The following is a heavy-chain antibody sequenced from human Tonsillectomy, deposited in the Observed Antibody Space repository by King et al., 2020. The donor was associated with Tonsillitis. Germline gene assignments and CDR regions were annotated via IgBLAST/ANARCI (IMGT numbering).Heavy chain of an antibody. CDR2: IRSKAYGGTT. Sequence: VQLVESGGGLVQPGRSLRLSCTASGFTFGDYVMSWVRQAPGKGLEWAGFIRSKAYGGTTEYAASVKGRFTISRDDSKSIAYLQMNSLKTEDTAVYYCTRGAPRGAGNDAFDIWGQGTMVTVSS. D-gene: IGHD1-26*01. CDR3: TRGAPRGAGNDAFDI. V-gene: IGHV3-49*04. CDR1: GFTFGDYV. J-gene: IGHJ3*02.